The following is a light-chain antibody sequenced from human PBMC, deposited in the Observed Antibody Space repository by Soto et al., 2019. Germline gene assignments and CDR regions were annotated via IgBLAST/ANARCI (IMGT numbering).Light chain of an antibody. CDR3: QQVNIYPFT. CDR1: QGISSF. Sequence: DIQLTQSPPYLSASVGDRVTIICRASQGISSFLAWYQQKPGRAPKLLVYGASTVERGVPSRFSGSGSGAEFTLTISSLQPEDFATYYCQQVNIYPFTFGPGTRVDIK. V-gene: IGKV1-9*01. CDR2: GAS. J-gene: IGKJ3*01.